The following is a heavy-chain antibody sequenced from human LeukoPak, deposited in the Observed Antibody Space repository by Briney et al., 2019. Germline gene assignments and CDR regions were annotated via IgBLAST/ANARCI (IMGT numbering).Heavy chain of an antibody. CDR1: GFTFSSYS. CDR2: ISPDGTIT. Sequence: GGSLRLSCAASGFTFSSYSMNWVRQAPGKGLVWVSYISPDGTITRYADSVKGRFTISRDNAKNTLYLQMNSLRAEDTAVYYCATPWSYWGQGTLVTVSS. V-gene: IGHV3-74*01. D-gene: IGHD3-3*01. J-gene: IGHJ4*02. CDR3: ATPWSY.